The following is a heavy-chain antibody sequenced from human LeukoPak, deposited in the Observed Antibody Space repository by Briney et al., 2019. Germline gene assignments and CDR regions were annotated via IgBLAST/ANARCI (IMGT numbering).Heavy chain of an antibody. CDR2: ISYDGSNK. J-gene: IGHJ4*02. Sequence: QPGGSLRLSCAASGFTFSSYGMHWVRQAPGKGLEWVAVISYDGSNKYYADSVKGRFTISRDNSKNTLYLQMNSLRAEDTAVYYCAKDSEGTAGTFCDYWGQGTLVTVSS. D-gene: IGHD6-13*01. CDR1: GFTFSSYG. CDR3: AKDSEGTAGTFCDY. V-gene: IGHV3-30*18.